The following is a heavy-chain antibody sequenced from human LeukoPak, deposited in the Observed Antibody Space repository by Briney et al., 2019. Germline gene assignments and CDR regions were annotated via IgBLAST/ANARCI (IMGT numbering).Heavy chain of an antibody. Sequence: SQTLSLTCTVSGGSISSGGYYWSWIRQHPGKGLEWIGYIYYSGSTYYNPSLKNRVTISVDTSKNQFSLKLSSVTAADTAVYYCASHYYDSSGYPAHWGQGTLVTVSS. D-gene: IGHD3-22*01. CDR3: ASHYYDSSGYPAH. V-gene: IGHV4-31*03. J-gene: IGHJ4*02. CDR1: GGSISSGGYY. CDR2: IYYSGST.